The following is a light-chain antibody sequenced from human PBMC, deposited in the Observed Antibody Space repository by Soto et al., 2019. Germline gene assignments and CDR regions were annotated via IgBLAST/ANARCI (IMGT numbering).Light chain of an antibody. J-gene: IGLJ1*01. CDR3: SSYADDNIFV. CDR1: IGYVFYYNY. V-gene: IGLV2-8*02. Sequence: QSVLPHPPSASRSPGQSVAISFTGTIGYVFYYNYVSCYQQHPGKAPKLIIYEVTKRPSGVPDRFSGSKSGNTASLTVSGIQAEDEADYYCSSYADDNIFVFGTGTKVTVL. CDR2: EVT.